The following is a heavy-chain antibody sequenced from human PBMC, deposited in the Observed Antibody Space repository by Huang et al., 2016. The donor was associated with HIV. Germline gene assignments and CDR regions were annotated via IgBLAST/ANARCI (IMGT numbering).Heavy chain of an antibody. V-gene: IGHV5-51*01. CDR2: ICPGDSAT. D-gene: IGHD3-10*01. CDR1: GYSFTSHW. J-gene: IGHJ6*02. Sequence: EVLLVQSGAEVKKPGESLKISCKGSGYSFTSHWIAWVRQMPGKGLEWMGSICPGDSATRYRPSFKGLVTMSADKAINTAYLQWSSLKASDTAMYYCARRPDYHGMDVWGQGTTVIVSS. CDR3: ARRPDYHGMDV.